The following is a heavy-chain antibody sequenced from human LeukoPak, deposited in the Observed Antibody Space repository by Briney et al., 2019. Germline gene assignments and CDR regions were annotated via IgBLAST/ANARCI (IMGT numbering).Heavy chain of an antibody. CDR3: ARAGDARGSADY. Sequence: PGGSLRLSCAASGFTVSSNYMSWVRQAPGKGLEWVSVIYSGGSTYYADSVKDRFNISRDNSKNTLYLQMNSLRVEDTAVYYCARAGDARGSADYWGQGTLVTVSS. CDR1: GFTVSSNY. V-gene: IGHV3-66*01. J-gene: IGHJ4*02. CDR2: IYSGGST. D-gene: IGHD3-10*01.